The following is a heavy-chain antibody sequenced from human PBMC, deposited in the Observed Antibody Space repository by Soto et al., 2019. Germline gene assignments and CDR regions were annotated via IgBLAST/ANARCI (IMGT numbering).Heavy chain of an antibody. Sequence: SETLSLTCTVSGGSISSYYCSWIRRSAGKGLEWIGRIDTSGTTNYNPSLKSRVTMSVDASKNQFSLNLSSVTAADTAVYYCARGPRGYVYYHGMDVWGQGTPVTVSS. CDR1: GGSISSYY. V-gene: IGHV4-4*07. CDR2: IDTSGTT. CDR3: ARGPRGYVYYHGMDV. D-gene: IGHD3-10*01. J-gene: IGHJ6*02.